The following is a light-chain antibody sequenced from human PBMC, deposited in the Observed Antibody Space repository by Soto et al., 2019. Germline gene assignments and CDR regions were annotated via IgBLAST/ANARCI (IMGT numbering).Light chain of an antibody. CDR3: RSYTSSSTYV. CDR1: ISDVGGYNY. V-gene: IGLV2-14*01. CDR2: EVS. J-gene: IGLJ1*01. Sequence: QSVLTQPASVSGSPGQSITISCTGTISDVGGYNYVSWYQQHPGKAPKLMIYEVSNRPSGVSNRFSGSKSGNTASLTISGLQAEDEADYYCRSYTSSSTYVFGTGTKVTVL.